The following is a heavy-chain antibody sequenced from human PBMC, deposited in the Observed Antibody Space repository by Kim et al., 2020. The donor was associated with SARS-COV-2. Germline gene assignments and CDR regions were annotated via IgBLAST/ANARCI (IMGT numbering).Heavy chain of an antibody. Sequence: GGSLRLSCAASGFTVSSNYMSWVRQAPGKGLEWVSVIYSGGSTYYADSVKGRFTISRHNSKNTLYLQMNSLRAEDTAVYYCASERNYYDSSGYYGAFDIWGQGTMVTVSS. CDR2: IYSGGST. CDR3: ASERNYYDSSGYYGAFDI. D-gene: IGHD3-22*01. CDR1: GFTVSSNY. J-gene: IGHJ3*02. V-gene: IGHV3-53*04.